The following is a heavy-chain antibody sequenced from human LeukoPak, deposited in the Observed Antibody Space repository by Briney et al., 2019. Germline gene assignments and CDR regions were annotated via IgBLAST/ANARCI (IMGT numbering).Heavy chain of an antibody. CDR3: ASLNSAWRYYYYYGMDV. Sequence: PSETLSLTCTVSGGSISSSSYYWGWIRQPPGKGLEWIGSIYYSGSTYYNPSLKSRVTISVDTSKDQFSLKLSSVTAADTAVYYCASLNSAWRYYYYYGMDVWGQGTTVTVPS. V-gene: IGHV4-39*01. CDR1: GGSISSSSYY. CDR2: IYYSGST. J-gene: IGHJ6*02. D-gene: IGHD1-26*01.